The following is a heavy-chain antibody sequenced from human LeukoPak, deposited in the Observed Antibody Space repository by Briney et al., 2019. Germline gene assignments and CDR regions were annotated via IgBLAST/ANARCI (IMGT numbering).Heavy chain of an antibody. CDR3: ARDWKTNSFDY. D-gene: IGHD1-1*01. Sequence: GGSLRLSCAVSGFTFSRYWMHWVRQAPGKGLEWVAFIYYDGSNIYYADYVKGRFTISRDISKNTLYLQMDSLRAEDTAIYYCARDWKTNSFDYWGQGTLVTVSS. V-gene: IGHV3-33*08. CDR1: GFTFSRYW. CDR2: IYYDGSNI. J-gene: IGHJ4*02.